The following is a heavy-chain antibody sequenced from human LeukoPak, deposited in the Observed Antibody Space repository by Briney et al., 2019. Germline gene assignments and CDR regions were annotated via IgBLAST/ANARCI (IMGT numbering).Heavy chain of an antibody. V-gene: IGHV3-23*01. CDR2: ISGSGGST. J-gene: IGHJ4*01. D-gene: IGHD3-22*01. CDR1: GFTFSSYA. Sequence: GGSLRLSCAASGFTFSSYAMSWVRQAPGKGXEWVSAISGSGGSTYYADSVKGRFTISRDNSKNTLYLQMNSLRAEDTAVYYCARPYYYDSSGYYPFDYWGQEPWSPSPQ. CDR3: ARPYYYDSSGYYPFDY.